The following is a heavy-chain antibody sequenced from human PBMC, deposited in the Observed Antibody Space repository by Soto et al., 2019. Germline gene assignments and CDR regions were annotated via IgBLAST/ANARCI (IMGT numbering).Heavy chain of an antibody. CDR3: ARDREKGLTRDFWGDY. D-gene: IGHD3-16*01. Sequence: GASVKVSCKASGYTITSYGISWVRQAPGQGLEWMGWISAYNGNTNYAQKLRGRVTMTTDTSTSTAYMELRSLRSDDTAVYYCARDREKGLTRDFWGDYGGKESRVTVSS. V-gene: IGHV1-18*01. J-gene: IGHJ4*02. CDR1: GYTITSYG. CDR2: ISAYNGNT.